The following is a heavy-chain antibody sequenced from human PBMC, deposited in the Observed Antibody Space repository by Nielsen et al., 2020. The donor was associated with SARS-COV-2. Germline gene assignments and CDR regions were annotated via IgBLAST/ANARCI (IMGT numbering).Heavy chain of an antibody. CDR2: VFYSGST. V-gene: IGHV4-39*01. CDR3: ARTPGRGPFDP. CDR1: GGSISSSNYY. D-gene: IGHD1-26*01. Sequence: GSLRLSCTVSGGSISSSNYYWGWIRQPPGKGLEWIGSVFYSGSTYYNTSLKSRVTISVDTSKNQFSLKLSSVTAADTAVYYCARTPGRGPFDPWGQGTLVTVSS. J-gene: IGHJ5*02.